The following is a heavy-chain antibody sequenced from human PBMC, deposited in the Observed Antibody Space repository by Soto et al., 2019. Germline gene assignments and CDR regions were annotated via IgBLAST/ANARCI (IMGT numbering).Heavy chain of an antibody. D-gene: IGHD2-21*01. J-gene: IGHJ4*02. Sequence: GGSLRLSCEASGFTLKSYEVNWVRQAPGKGLEWISYITSSTRTTYYADSVKGRFTISRDNSNNTLYVQMTSLRAEDTAVYYCARGLHSLFDYWGQGTLVTVSS. CDR1: GFTLKSYE. CDR3: ARGLHSLFDY. CDR2: ITSSTRTT. V-gene: IGHV3-48*01.